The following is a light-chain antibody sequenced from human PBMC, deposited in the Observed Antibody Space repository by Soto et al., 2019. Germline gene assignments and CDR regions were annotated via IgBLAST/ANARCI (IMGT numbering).Light chain of an antibody. CDR3: EAWDDSLYGAV. J-gene: IGLJ2*01. CDR2: SND. CDR1: SSNIGTNT. Sequence: QSVLTQRPAASGTPGQRVTISCSGSSSNIGTNTVNWYQQLPGTAPKLLIYSNDLRPSGVPDRFSGSKSGTSASLAISGLQSEDEADYYCEAWDDSLYGAVFGGGTKLTVL. V-gene: IGLV1-44*01.